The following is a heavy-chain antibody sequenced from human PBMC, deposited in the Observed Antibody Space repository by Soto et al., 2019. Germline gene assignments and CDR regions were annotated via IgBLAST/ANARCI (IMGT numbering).Heavy chain of an antibody. J-gene: IGHJ6*03. V-gene: IGHV4-59*08. CDR2: IYYSGST. CDR1: GGSISSYY. CDR3: ARTVYYYYMDV. Sequence: SETLSLTCTVSGGSISSYYWSLIRQPPGKGLEWIGYIYYSGSTNYNPSLKSRVSISVDTSKNQFSLKLSSVTAADTAVYYCARTVYYYYMDVWGKGTTVTVSS.